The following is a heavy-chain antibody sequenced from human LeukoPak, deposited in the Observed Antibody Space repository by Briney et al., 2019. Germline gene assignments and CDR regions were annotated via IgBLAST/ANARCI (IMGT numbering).Heavy chain of an antibody. CDR3: ARSPRYSSSSAFDY. D-gene: IGHD6-13*01. V-gene: IGHV4-39*07. CDR1: GGSISSSSYY. CDR2: IYYSGST. Sequence: SETLSLTCTVSGGSISSSSYYWGWIRQPPGKGLEWIGSIYYSGSTYYNPSLKSRVTISVDTSKNQFSLKLSSVTAADTAVYYCARSPRYSSSSAFDYWGQGTLVTVSS. J-gene: IGHJ4*02.